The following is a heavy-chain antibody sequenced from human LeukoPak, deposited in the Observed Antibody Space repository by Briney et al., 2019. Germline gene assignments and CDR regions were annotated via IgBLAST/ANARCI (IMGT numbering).Heavy chain of an antibody. V-gene: IGHV4-38-2*02. D-gene: IGHD1-26*01. CDR3: ARGGSYFVY. J-gene: IGHJ4*02. Sequence: SETLSLTCTVSGYSISSGYYWGWIRQPPGQGLEWIGSIYHSGSTYYNPSLKSRVTISVDTSKNQFSLKLSSVTAPDTAVYYCARGGSYFVYWGQGTLVTVSS. CDR1: GYSISSGYY. CDR2: IYHSGST.